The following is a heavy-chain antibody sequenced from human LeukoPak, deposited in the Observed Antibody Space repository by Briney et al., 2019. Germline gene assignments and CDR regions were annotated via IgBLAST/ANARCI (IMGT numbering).Heavy chain of an antibody. CDR1: GFTFSSYY. CDR3: ARGEDDTSSSRLGDY. D-gene: IGHD6-6*01. CDR2: INHSGGST. J-gene: IGHJ4*02. V-gene: IGHV1-46*04. Sequence: ASVNVSFKASGFTFSSYYMHSVRQAPGQGLEWMGIINHSGGSTTNGQKLQGRVTMTREASTSTVYMELSSLRSEDTAVYYCARGEDDTSSSRLGDYWGQGTLVTVSS.